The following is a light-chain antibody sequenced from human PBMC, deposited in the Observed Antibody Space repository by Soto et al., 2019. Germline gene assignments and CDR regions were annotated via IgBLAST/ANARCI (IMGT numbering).Light chain of an antibody. CDR1: QSVSRY. Sequence: EIVLTQSPATLSLSPGERATLSCRSSQSVSRYLAWYQQKPGQAPRLLIYDASNRAPGIPVRFSGSGSGTDFTLTISSLQFEDFAVYYCQQYNNWPRTFGQGTKVDIK. CDR3: QQYNNWPRT. J-gene: IGKJ1*01. V-gene: IGKV3-11*01. CDR2: DAS.